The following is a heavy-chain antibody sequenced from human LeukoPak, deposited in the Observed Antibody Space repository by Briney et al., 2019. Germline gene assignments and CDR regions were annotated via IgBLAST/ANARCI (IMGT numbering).Heavy chain of an antibody. Sequence: PGGSLRLSCAVSGFTFRTYSMNWVRQAPGKGLEWVSSISRSSSYIYYADSVKGRFTISRDNAKNSLYLQINSLRAEDTAVYYCARDQRDYDYWSGLVDMWGQGTMVTVSS. CDR3: ARDQRDYDYWSGLVDM. J-gene: IGHJ3*02. CDR1: GFTFRTYS. CDR2: ISRSSSYI. D-gene: IGHD3-3*01. V-gene: IGHV3-21*01.